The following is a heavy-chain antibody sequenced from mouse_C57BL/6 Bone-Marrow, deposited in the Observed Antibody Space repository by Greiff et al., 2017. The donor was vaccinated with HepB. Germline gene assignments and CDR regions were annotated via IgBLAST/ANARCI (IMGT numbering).Heavy chain of an antibody. CDR3: RRSVHSYDMDY. V-gene: IGHV1-15*01. Sequence: VKLMESGAELVRPGASVTLSCKASGYTFTDYEMHWVKQTPVHGLEWIGAIDPETGGTAYNQKFKGKALLTAAKSSSTAYMKLRSLTSEDSAVYYCRRSVHSYDMDYWGQGTTVTVSS. CDR1: GYTFTDYE. J-gene: IGHJ4*01. CDR2: IDPETGGT. D-gene: IGHD3-1*01.